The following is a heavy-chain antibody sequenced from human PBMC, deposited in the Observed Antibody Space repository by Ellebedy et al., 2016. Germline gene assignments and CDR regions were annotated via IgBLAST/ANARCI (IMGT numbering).Heavy chain of an antibody. CDR3: ARYGLSGTFDL. Sequence: GESLKISCKGSGYDFFGYWMGWVRQAPGKGLEWVANVRHDESEKYFVDSVKGRFTISRDNGKNSVYLQMSSLRAEDTAVYYCARYGLSGTFDLWGQGTPVTVS. V-gene: IGHV3-7*03. CDR1: GYDFFGYW. J-gene: IGHJ4*02. D-gene: IGHD3-10*01. CDR2: VRHDESEK.